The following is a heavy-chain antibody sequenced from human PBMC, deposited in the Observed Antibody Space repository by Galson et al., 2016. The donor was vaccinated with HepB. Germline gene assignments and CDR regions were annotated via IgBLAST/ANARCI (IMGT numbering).Heavy chain of an antibody. J-gene: IGHJ4*02. D-gene: IGHD3-10*01. CDR1: AFTSGNYA. CDR2: ISESGTDT. CDR3: AKVRWVGNLLPDY. Sequence: SLRLSCAASAFTSGNYAMTWVRQAPGKGLEWVSAISESGTDTFYADSVKGRFTISRDNSKNTLYLEMDRLRAEDTALYYCAKVRWVGNLLPDYWGQGTLVTVSS. V-gene: IGHV3-23*01.